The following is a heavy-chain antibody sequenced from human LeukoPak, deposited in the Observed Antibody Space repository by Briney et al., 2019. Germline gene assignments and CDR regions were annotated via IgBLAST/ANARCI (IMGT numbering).Heavy chain of an antibody. CDR3: ARQGKISTGRNYFDY. CDR2: IYPGDSDT. V-gene: IGHV5-51*01. CDR1: GYSFTDYW. Sequence: GESLKISFKGSGYSFTDYWIGWVRQMPGTGLELMGTIYPGDSDTRYSPSFQGQVTISADKSINTAYLQWSSLKASDTAMFYCARQGKISTGRNYFDYWGQGTLVTVSS. J-gene: IGHJ4*02. D-gene: IGHD1-1*01.